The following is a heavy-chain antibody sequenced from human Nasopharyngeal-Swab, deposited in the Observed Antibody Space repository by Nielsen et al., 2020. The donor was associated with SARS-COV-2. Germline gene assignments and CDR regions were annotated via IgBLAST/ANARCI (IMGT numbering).Heavy chain of an antibody. D-gene: IGHD6-6*01. CDR3: AKAVAPSSS. V-gene: IGHV3-23*01. J-gene: IGHJ5*02. CDR1: GFPFSSYA. CDR2: ISGSGGST. Sequence: GESLKISCAASGFPFSSYAMSWVRQAPGKGLEWVSAISGSGGSTYYADSVKGRFTISRDNSKNTPYLQMNSLRAEDTAVYYCAKAVAPSSSWGQGTLVTVSS.